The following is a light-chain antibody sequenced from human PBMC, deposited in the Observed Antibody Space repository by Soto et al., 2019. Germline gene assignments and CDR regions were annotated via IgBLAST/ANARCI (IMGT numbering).Light chain of an antibody. Sequence: EIVMTQSPATLSVSPGERATLSCRASQSVGSDLAWYQQKPGQAPRLLIHDASSRATGIPDRFSGSGSGTDFTLTISRLEPEDFAVYYCQQYGGSPRTFGQGTKVEVK. V-gene: IGKV3-20*01. CDR2: DAS. J-gene: IGKJ1*01. CDR3: QQYGGSPRT. CDR1: QSVGSD.